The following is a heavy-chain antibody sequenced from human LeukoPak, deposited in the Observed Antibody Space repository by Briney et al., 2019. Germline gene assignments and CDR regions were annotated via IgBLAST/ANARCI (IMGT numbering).Heavy chain of an antibody. CDR1: GFTFSSYW. CDR3: ARDRKGIAARHFDY. CDR2: IKQDGSEK. Sequence: PGGSLRLSCAASGFTFSSYWMSGVRQAPGKGLEWVANIKQDGSEKYYVDSVKGRFTISRDNAKNSLYLQMNSLRAEDTAVYYCARDRKGIAARHFDYWGQGTLVTVSS. D-gene: IGHD6-6*01. V-gene: IGHV3-7*01. J-gene: IGHJ4*02.